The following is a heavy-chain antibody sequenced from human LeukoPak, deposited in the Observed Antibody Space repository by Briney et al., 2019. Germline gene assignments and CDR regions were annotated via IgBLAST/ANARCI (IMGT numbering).Heavy chain of an antibody. J-gene: IGHJ5*01. V-gene: IGHV3-21*01. CDR1: GFTFSSYT. CDR3: ARRGPLGCSGTSCFAGPVDS. Sequence: GGSLRLSCAASGFTFSSYTMNWVRQAPGKGLEWVSAISESSSYIYYADSVKGRFTISRDDAKNSLYLQMNSLTAEDTAVYYCARRGPLGCSGTSCFAGPVDSWGQGTLVTVSS. D-gene: IGHD2-2*01. CDR2: ISESSSYI.